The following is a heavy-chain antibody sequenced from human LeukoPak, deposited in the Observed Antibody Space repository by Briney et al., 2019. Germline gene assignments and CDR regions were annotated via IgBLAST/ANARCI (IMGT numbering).Heavy chain of an antibody. Sequence: PGGSLRLSCAASGFTFSSYSMNWVRQAPGKGLEWVSSIESSSTYIYYADSVKGRFTVSRNNAENSLYLQMNSLRAEDTAVYYCSRVLYSSGWVFGGYCAMDVWGQGTTVTVSS. V-gene: IGHV3-21*01. CDR1: GFTFSSYS. J-gene: IGHJ6*02. CDR2: IESSSTYI. D-gene: IGHD6-19*01. CDR3: SRVLYSSGWVFGGYCAMDV.